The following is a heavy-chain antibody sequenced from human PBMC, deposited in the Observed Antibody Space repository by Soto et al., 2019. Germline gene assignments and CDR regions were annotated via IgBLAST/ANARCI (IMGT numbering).Heavy chain of an antibody. Sequence: GASVKVSCKASGYTFTSYDINWVRQATGQGLEWMGWMNPNSGNTGYAQKFQGRVTMTRNTSISTAYMELSSLRSEDTAVYYCARVYSSSWYLVRGYYYYGMDVWGQGTTVTVSS. V-gene: IGHV1-8*01. CDR3: ARVYSSSWYLVRGYYYYGMDV. CDR1: GYTFTSYD. D-gene: IGHD6-13*01. J-gene: IGHJ6*02. CDR2: MNPNSGNT.